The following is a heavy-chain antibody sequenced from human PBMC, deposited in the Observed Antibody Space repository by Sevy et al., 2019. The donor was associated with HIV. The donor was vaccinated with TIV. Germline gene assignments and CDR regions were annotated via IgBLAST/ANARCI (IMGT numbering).Heavy chain of an antibody. J-gene: IGHJ4*02. CDR2: IIPMFGTT. V-gene: IGHV1-69*13. CDR1: GVTFNNYG. CDR3: ARGITFITGGGYYFDS. D-gene: IGHD3-16*01. Sequence: ASVKVSCEASGVTFNNYGFSWVRQAPGQGLEWMGGIIPMFGTTDYAHTFQDRVTITADASTSTAYMKLNSLMSEDTAVYYCARGITFITGGGYYFDSRGQGTLVTVSS.